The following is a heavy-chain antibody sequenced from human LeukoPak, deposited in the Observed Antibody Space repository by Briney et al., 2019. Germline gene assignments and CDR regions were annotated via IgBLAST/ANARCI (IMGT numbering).Heavy chain of an antibody. CDR2: ITSSSTYT. CDR1: GFTVSSYY. J-gene: IGHJ6*03. V-gene: IGHV3-21*01. Sequence: GGSLRLSCAASGFTVSSYYMTWVRQTPGKGLEWVSSITSSSTYTFYADSVKGRFTISRDNARNSLYLQMNSLRAEDTAVYYCARDPYSGTYGDTYYYYMDVWGKGTTVTISS. CDR3: ARDPYSGTYGDTYYYYMDV. D-gene: IGHD1-26*01.